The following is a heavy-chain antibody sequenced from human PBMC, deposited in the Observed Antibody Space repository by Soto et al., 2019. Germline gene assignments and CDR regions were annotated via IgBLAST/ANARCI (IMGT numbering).Heavy chain of an antibody. CDR1: GGTFSSYA. CDR2: IIPIFGTA. Sequence: QVQLVQSGAEVKKPGSSVKVSCKASGGTFSSYAISWVRQAPGQGLEWMGGIIPIFGTANYAQKFQGRVTITAXXSXSXAYMELSSLRSEDTAVYYCARQNSGGVATNYYGMDVWGQGTTVTVSS. D-gene: IGHD5-12*01. V-gene: IGHV1-69*12. J-gene: IGHJ6*02. CDR3: ARQNSGGVATNYYGMDV.